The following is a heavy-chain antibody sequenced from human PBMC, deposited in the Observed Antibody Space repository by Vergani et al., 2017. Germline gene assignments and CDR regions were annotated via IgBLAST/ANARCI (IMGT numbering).Heavy chain of an antibody. CDR2: IIPIFGTA. V-gene: IGHV1-69*01. J-gene: IGHJ6*02. Sequence: QVQLVQSGAEVKKPGSSVKVSCKASGCTFSSYAISWVRQAPGQGLEWMGGIIPIFGTANYGHKFQGRVTITADESTSTAYLELSSLRCEDTAVYYCAREGGVVVTATALGGYYGMDVWGQGTTVTVSS. D-gene: IGHD2-21*02. CDR1: GCTFSSYA. CDR3: AREGGVVVTATALGGYYGMDV.